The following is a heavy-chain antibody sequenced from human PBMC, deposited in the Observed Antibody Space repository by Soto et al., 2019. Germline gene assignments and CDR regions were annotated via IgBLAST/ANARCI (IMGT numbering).Heavy chain of an antibody. V-gene: IGHV2-5*02. D-gene: IGHD6-19*01. CDR1: GFSLSTSGVG. CDR3: ALSPGEQWLGYFDY. CDR2: IYWDDDK. Sequence: QITLKESGPTLVNPTQTLTLTCTFSGFSLSTSGVGVGWIRQPPGKALEWLALIYWDDDKRYSPSVKSRLTITNDTTKNEVVLTMTIMDPVDTATYYCALSPGEQWLGYFDYWGQGTLVTVSS. J-gene: IGHJ4*02.